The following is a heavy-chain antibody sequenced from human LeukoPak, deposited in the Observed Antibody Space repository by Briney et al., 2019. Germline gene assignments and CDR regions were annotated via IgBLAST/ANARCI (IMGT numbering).Heavy chain of an antibody. CDR1: GYSFTSYW. D-gene: IGHD5-18*01. J-gene: IGHJ4*02. Sequence: GESLKISCKGSGYSFTSYWIGWVRPMPGKGLEWMGIIYPGDSDTRYSPSFQGQVTISADKSISTAYLQWSSLKASDTAMYYCARTSRGYSYGRNFDYWGQGTLVTVSS. CDR3: ARTSRGYSYGRNFDY. V-gene: IGHV5-51*01. CDR2: IYPGDSDT.